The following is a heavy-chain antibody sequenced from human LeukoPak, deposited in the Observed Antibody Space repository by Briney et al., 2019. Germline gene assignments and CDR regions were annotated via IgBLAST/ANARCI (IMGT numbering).Heavy chain of an antibody. CDR3: ARVARGAKPYYFDY. CDR1: GGTFSSYA. V-gene: IGHV1-69*13. D-gene: IGHD1-14*01. CDR2: IIPIFGTA. J-gene: IGHJ4*02. Sequence: SVTVSCKASGGTFSSYAISWVRQAPGQGLEWMGGIIPIFGTANYAQKFQGRVTITADESTSTAYMELSSLRSEDTAVYYCARVARGAKPYYFDYWGQGTLVTVSS.